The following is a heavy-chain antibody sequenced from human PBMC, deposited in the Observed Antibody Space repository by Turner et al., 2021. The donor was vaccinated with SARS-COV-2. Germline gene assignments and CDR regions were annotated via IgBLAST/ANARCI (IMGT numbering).Heavy chain of an antibody. V-gene: IGHV3-33*01. Sequence: QVPLVESGGGVVSPGGSLTLFFAASGLSFSIYAMHWVRQSPEKGLEWVAIIWNDGSNKYYANSVKGRFTVSRDNSQNTLFLHMSALRVDDTAVYHCARAFGSGSFLLDYWGQGTQVTVSS. CDR2: IWNDGSNK. CDR1: GLSFSIYA. CDR3: ARAFGSGSFLLDY. D-gene: IGHD3-10*01. J-gene: IGHJ4*02.